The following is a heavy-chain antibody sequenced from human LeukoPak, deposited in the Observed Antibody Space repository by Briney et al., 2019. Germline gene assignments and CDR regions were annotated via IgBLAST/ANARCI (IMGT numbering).Heavy chain of an antibody. CDR1: GFTFSSYA. CDR3: ARDGSAMTPAFDI. CDR2: IKEDGSET. Sequence: PGGSLRLSCAASGFTFSSYAMSWVRQAPGKGLEWVANIKEDGSETYYVDSVKGRFSISRDNAKNSLYLQMNSLRAEDAAVYYCARDGSAMTPAFDIWGQGTMVTVSS. J-gene: IGHJ3*02. V-gene: IGHV3-7*01.